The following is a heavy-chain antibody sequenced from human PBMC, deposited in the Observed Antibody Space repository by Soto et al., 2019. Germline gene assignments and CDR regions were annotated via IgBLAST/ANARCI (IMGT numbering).Heavy chain of an antibody. CDR2: IYYSGST. V-gene: IGHV4-59*12. CDR1: GGSISTYY. D-gene: IGHD2-8*01. J-gene: IGHJ3*02. CDR3: ARESRCVNGACGNVFDI. Sequence: PSETLSLTCTVSGGSISTYYWTWIRQSPEKGLEWLGNIYYSGSTNYSPSLNSRLTISLDTSKNQFSLKLRSVTAADTAVYYCARESRCVNGACGNVFDIWGRGTKVT.